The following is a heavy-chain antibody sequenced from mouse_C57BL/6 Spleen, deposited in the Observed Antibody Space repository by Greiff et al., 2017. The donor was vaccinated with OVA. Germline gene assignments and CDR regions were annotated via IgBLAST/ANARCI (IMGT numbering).Heavy chain of an antibody. D-gene: IGHD2-1*01. CDR1: GFNIKDDY. V-gene: IGHV14-4*01. CDR3: TTPIYYGNYEYYAMDY. CDR2: IDPENGDT. J-gene: IGHJ4*01. Sequence: EVQLQQSGAELVRPGASVKLSCTASGFNIKDDYMHWVKQRPEQGLEWIGWIDPENGDTEYASKFPGKALITADTSSNTAYLQLSSLTSEDTAVYYCTTPIYYGNYEYYAMDYWGQGTSVTVSS.